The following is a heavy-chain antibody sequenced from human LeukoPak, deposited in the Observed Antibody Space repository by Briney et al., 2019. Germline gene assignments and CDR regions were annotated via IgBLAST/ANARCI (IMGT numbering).Heavy chain of an antibody. CDR2: IYYSGST. D-gene: IGHD3-3*01. J-gene: IGHJ4*02. CDR1: GGSISSGGYY. CDR3: ARDTRSGRLFDY. V-gene: IGHV4-31*03. Sequence: PSQTLSLTCTVSGGSISSGGYYWSWIRQHPGMGLEWIGYIYYSGSTYYNPSLKSRVTISVDTSKNQFSLKLSSVTAADTAVYYRARDTRSGRLFDYWGQGTLVTVSS.